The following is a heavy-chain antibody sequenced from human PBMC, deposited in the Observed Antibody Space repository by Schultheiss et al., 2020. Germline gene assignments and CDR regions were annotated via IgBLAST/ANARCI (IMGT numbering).Heavy chain of an antibody. CDR2: ICYDGSNK. CDR3: ARQYSSRWYRYYYYGMDV. V-gene: IGHV3-33*01. D-gene: IGHD6-13*01. CDR1: GFTFSSYG. Sequence: GGSLRLSCAASGFTFSSYGMHWVRQAPGKGLEWVAVICYDGSNKYYADSVKGRFTISRDNSKNTLYLQMNSLRAEDTAVYYCARQYSSRWYRYYYYGMDVWGQGSLVTVSS. J-gene: IGHJ6*02.